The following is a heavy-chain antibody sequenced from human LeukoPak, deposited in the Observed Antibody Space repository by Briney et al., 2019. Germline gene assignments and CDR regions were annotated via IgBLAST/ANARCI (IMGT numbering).Heavy chain of an antibody. D-gene: IGHD3-22*01. CDR2: ISPIFGTA. V-gene: IGHV1-69*05. CDR3: ARTYYYDSSGYGDSFDI. Sequence: SVKVSCKASVGTFSSYAISWVRQAPGQGLEWMGGISPIFGTANYAQKFQGRCTTTTDESTSTAYMGLSSLRFEDTAVYYCARTYYYDSSGYGDSFDIWGQGTMVTVSS. CDR1: VGTFSSYA. J-gene: IGHJ3*02.